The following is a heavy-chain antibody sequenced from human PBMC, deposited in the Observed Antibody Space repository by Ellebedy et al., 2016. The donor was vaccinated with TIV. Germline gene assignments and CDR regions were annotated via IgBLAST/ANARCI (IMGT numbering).Heavy chain of an antibody. CDR2: ISSSGSDT. CDR1: GFSFSDYY. Sequence: PGGSLRLSCAASGFSFSDYYMSWIRQVPGTGLEWLSYISSSGSDTNYADSVKGRFTIYRDNAKNALYLEINSLKVEDTSGYYCARGQAVAGSHFDYWGQGTLVTVSS. V-gene: IGHV3-11*06. D-gene: IGHD6-19*01. J-gene: IGHJ4*02. CDR3: ARGQAVAGSHFDY.